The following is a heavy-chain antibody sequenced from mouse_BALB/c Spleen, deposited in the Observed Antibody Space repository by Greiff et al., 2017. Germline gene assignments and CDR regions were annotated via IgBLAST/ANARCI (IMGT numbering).Heavy chain of an antibody. J-gene: IGHJ3*01. CDR2: INSNGGST. CDR3: ARDGPCFAY. V-gene: IGHV5-6-3*01. Sequence: EVMLVESGGGLVQPGGSLKLSCAASGFTFSSYGMSWVRQTPDKRLELVATINSNGGSTYYPDSVKGRFTISRDNAKNTLYLQMSSLKSEDTAMYCCARDGPCFAYWGQGTLVTVSA. CDR1: GFTFSSYG.